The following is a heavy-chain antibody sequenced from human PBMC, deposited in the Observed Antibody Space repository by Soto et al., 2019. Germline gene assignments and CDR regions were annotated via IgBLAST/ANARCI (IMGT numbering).Heavy chain of an antibody. D-gene: IGHD2-2*01. CDR1: GGTFSSYA. J-gene: IGHJ6*02. V-gene: IGHV1-69*06. Sequence: SVKVSCKASGGTFSSYAISWVRQAPGQGLEWMGGIIPIFGTANYAQKFQGRVTITADKSTSTAYMELSSLRSEDTAVYYCARTPSVEEEDIVGVPAAQRPLDYYYYYGMDVWGQGTTVTVSS. CDR2: IIPIFGTA. CDR3: ARTPSVEEEDIVGVPAAQRPLDYYYYYGMDV.